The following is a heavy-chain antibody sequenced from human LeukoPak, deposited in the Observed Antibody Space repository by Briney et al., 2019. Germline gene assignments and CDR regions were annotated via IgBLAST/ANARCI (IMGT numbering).Heavy chain of an antibody. Sequence: SETLFLTCAVYSGSFSGYNWNWIRQSPGKGLEWIGEINQSGRINCNPSLKSRVTISVDTSKNQFSLKLTSLTAADTAVYYCAREAAIATAIVWFDPWGQGTLVTVTS. J-gene: IGHJ5*02. D-gene: IGHD6-13*01. CDR1: SGSFSGYN. V-gene: IGHV4-34*01. CDR2: INQSGRI. CDR3: AREAAIATAIVWFDP.